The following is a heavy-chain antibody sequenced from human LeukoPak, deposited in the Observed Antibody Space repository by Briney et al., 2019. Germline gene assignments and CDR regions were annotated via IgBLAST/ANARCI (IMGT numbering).Heavy chain of an antibody. CDR1: GGSISSSSHY. Sequence: SETLSLTCTVSGGSISSSSHYWGWIRQPPGKGLEWIGSIYYSGSTYYNPSLKSRVTISVDTSKNQFSLKLSSVTAADTAVYYCASHGYSSGWYGDYFDYWGQGTLVTVSS. CDR2: IYYSGST. D-gene: IGHD6-19*01. CDR3: ASHGYSSGWYGDYFDY. V-gene: IGHV4-39*01. J-gene: IGHJ4*02.